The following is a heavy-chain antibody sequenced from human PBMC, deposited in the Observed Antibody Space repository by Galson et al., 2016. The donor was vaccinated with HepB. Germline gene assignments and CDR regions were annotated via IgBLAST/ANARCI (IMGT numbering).Heavy chain of an antibody. CDR1: GFTIDHYA. CDR2: ISWNSGRM. V-gene: IGHV3-9*01. CDR3: AKDSGSEYYQRRGFRRNAFDM. Sequence: SLRLSCAASGFTIDHYAMHWVRQAPGKGLEWVSGISWNSGRMGYADSVKGRLTISRDNAKNSLYLQMNSLRPEDTALYYCAKDSGSEYYQRRGFRRNAFDMWGQGTMVTVSS. D-gene: IGHD3-10*01. J-gene: IGHJ3*02.